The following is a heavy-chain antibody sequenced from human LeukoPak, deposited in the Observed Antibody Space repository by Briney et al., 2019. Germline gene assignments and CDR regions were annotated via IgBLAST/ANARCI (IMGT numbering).Heavy chain of an antibody. CDR2: IYTSGST. Sequence: IGRIYTSGSTNYNPSLKSRVTMSVDTSKNQFSLKLSSVTAADTAMYYCARLRSSWYKNFDYWGQGTLVTVSS. CDR3: ARLRSSWYKNFDY. V-gene: IGHV4-4*07. J-gene: IGHJ4*02. D-gene: IGHD6-13*01.